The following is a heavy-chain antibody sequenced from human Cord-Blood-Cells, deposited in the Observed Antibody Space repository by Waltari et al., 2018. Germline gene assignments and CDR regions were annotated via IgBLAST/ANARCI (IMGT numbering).Heavy chain of an antibody. D-gene: IGHD4-17*01. CDR3: TTLENDYGDYGDAFDI. CDR1: GFTFSNAC. Sequence: AASGFTFSNACMSWGRHAPGKGLEWVGRIKRKTYCGTTDYAAPVKGRFTISRDDSKNTLYLQMNSLKTEDTAVYYCTTLENDYGDYGDAFDIWGQGTMVTVSS. V-gene: IGHV3-15*01. CDR2: IKRKTYCGTT. J-gene: IGHJ3*02.